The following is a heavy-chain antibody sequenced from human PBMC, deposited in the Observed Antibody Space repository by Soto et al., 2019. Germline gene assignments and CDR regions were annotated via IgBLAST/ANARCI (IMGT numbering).Heavy chain of an antibody. J-gene: IGHJ5*02. Sequence: QVQLVQSGGEVKRPGASVKVSCKTSGYTFSNYGITWVRQAPGQPLEWLGWISLYSDGTNYAQKFQDRVSMTTDTSTTTAYMELRSLRSDDTAVYYCARVVPGAEAWFGTWGQGTLVTVSS. V-gene: IGHV1-18*01. D-gene: IGHD2-2*01. CDR1: GYTFSNYG. CDR2: ISLYSDGT. CDR3: ARVVPGAEAWFGT.